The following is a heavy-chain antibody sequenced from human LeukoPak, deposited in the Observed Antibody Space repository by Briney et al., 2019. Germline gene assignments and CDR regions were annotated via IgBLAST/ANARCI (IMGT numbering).Heavy chain of an antibody. J-gene: IGHJ5*02. Sequence: ASVKVSCKASGYTFTSYGISWVRQAPGQGLEWIGWISAYNGNTNYAQKLQGRVTMTTDTSTSTAYMELRSLRSDDTAVYYCARVATYYFDSSGYSTWGQGTLVTVSS. D-gene: IGHD3-22*01. CDR1: GYTFTSYG. V-gene: IGHV1-18*01. CDR3: ARVATYYFDSSGYST. CDR2: ISAYNGNT.